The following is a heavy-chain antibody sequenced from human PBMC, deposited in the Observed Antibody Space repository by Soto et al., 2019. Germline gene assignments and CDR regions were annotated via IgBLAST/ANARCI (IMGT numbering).Heavy chain of an antibody. D-gene: IGHD2-8*01. CDR3: ATAPPPPNVLMVYATPSMDV. V-gene: IGHV1-18*01. CDR1: GYTFTNFG. CDR2: ISAYNGNT. J-gene: IGHJ6*02. Sequence: GASVKVSCKASGYTFTNFGISWVRQAPGQGLEWMGWISAYNGNTNYAQNFQGRVTMTTDTSTSTAYMELRSLRSEGTAVYYCATAPPPPNVLMVYATPSMDVWGQGTTVTVSS.